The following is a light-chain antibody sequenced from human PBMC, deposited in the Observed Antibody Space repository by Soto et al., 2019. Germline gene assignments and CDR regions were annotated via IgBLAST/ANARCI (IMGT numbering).Light chain of an antibody. CDR2: EVS. CDR1: SSDVGGYNY. J-gene: IGLJ3*02. V-gene: IGLV2-8*01. Sequence: QSALTQPPSASGSPGQSVTISCTGTSSDVGGYNYVSWYQHHPGKAPKLMIYEVSKRPSGVPDRFSGSKSGNTASLTVSGLPAEDEADYYCSSYAGSNNLLVFGGGTKLTVL. CDR3: SSYAGSNNLLV.